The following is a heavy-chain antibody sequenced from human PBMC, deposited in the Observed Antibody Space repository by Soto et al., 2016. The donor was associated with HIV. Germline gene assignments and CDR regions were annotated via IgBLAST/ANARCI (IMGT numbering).Heavy chain of an antibody. D-gene: IGHD3-10*01. CDR1: GYTLIDYY. J-gene: IGHJ5*02. CDR2: INPNSGGT. CDR3: ARDPITMIRGAPVANWFDP. Sequence: QVQLVQSGAEVKKPGASVKVSCKASGYTLIDYYIHWVRQAPGQGLEWMGWINPNSGGTNYAQKFQGRVTMTRDTSITAVYMELSGLTSDDTAVYYCARDPITMIRGAPVANWFDPWGQGTLVTVSS. V-gene: IGHV1-2*02.